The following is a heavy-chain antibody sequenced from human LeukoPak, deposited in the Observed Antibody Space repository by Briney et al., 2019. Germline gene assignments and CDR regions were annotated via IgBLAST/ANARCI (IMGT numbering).Heavy chain of an antibody. CDR1: GVSIASSGEY. CDR2: IYYGRST. V-gene: IGHV4-39*01. D-gene: IGHD3-22*01. Sequence: SETLCLTCTVSGVSIASSGEYWVWIRQRPGKGLVWIASIYYGRSTYYNPSLTSRVTMSVAPSNRQFSLNLSSVTAADTAVYYCARSHDSAGGNLDYWGQGTLVTVSS. CDR3: ARSHDSAGGNLDY. J-gene: IGHJ4*02.